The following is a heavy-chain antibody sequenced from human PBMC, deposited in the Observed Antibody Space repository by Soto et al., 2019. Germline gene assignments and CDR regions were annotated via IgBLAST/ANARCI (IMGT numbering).Heavy chain of an antibody. V-gene: IGHV2-5*02. CDR2: IYWDDDK. D-gene: IGHD3-3*01. CDR1: GFSLTTSGVG. Sequence: QITLNESGPTQGKPRQPLTLTCTFSGFSLTTSGVGVGWIRQSPGKAPEWLALIYWDDDKRYSQSLKSRLTITKDTSKNQVVLTMADLDPADTATYYCAHRVLRTVFGLVTTTAIYFDFWGQGTPVAVSS. J-gene: IGHJ4*02. CDR3: AHRVLRTVFGLVTTTAIYFDF.